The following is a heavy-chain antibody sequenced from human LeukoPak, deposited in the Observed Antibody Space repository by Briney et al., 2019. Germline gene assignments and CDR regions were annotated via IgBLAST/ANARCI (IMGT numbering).Heavy chain of an antibody. CDR2: ISYDGSNK. CDR1: GFTFSSYA. Sequence: PGGSLRLSCAASGFTFSSYAMHWVRQAPGKGLEWVAVISYDGSNKYYADSVKGRFTISRDNSKNTLYLQMNSLRAEDTAVYYCARDRRYDSTQIMGYWGQGTLVTVSS. D-gene: IGHD3-22*01. V-gene: IGHV3-30*04. CDR3: ARDRRYDSTQIMGY. J-gene: IGHJ4*02.